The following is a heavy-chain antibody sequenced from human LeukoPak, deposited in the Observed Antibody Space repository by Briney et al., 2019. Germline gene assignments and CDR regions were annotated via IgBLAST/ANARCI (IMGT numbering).Heavy chain of an antibody. D-gene: IGHD2-15*01. V-gene: IGHV3-48*01. Sequence: GGSLRLSCSASGFIFGSYSMNWVRQAPGKGLQWVSYISGGSTNVFYADSVKGRFTISRDNAEHSLYLQMNSLRAEDTAVYYCARDGVQGATPFYFDFWGQGALVTVSS. CDR3: ARDGVQGATPFYFDF. CDR2: ISGGSTNV. CDR1: GFIFGSYS. J-gene: IGHJ4*01.